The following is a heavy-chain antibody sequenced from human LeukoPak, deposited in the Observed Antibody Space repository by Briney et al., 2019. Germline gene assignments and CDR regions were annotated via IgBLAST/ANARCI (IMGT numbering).Heavy chain of an antibody. V-gene: IGHV4-31*03. CDR2: IYYSGST. J-gene: IGHJ6*02. CDR3: ARDSLSYSYGYYYGMDV. D-gene: IGHD5-18*01. CDR1: GGSISSGGYY. Sequence: SETLSLTCTVSGGSISSGGYYWSWIRQHPGKGLEWIGYIYYSGSTNYNPSLKSRVTISVDKSKNQFSLKLSSVTAADTAVYYCARDSLSYSYGYYYGMDVWGQGTTVTVSS.